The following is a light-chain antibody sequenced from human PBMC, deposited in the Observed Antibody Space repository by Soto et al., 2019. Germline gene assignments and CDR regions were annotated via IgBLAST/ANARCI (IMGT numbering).Light chain of an antibody. Sequence: VMSQSPASLSVSPGDSASLSSSASQSLRNKLAWYQQKPGQAPRLLIYDTSTRATGVSARFSGSGSGTEFTLTISSLQSEDSAIYYCQQCVSWPFSFGGGTKVEI. CDR2: DTS. CDR1: QSLRNK. J-gene: IGKJ4*01. V-gene: IGKV3-15*01. CDR3: QQCVSWPFS.